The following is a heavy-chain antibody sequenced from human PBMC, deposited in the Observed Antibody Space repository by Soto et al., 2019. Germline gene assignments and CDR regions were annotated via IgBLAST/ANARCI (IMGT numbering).Heavy chain of an antibody. CDR2: VYATGTT. Sequence: SETLSLTCTFSCASISGFYWSWIRKSAGKGLEWIGRVYATGTTDYNPSLKSRVMMSVDTSKKQFSLKLRSVTAADTAVYYCVRDGTKTLRDWFDPWGQGISVTVSS. J-gene: IGHJ5*02. CDR3: VRDGTKTLRDWFDP. CDR1: CASISGFY. V-gene: IGHV4-4*07. D-gene: IGHD1-1*01.